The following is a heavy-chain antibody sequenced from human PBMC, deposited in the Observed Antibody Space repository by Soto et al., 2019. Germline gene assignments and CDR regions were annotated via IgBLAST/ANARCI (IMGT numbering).Heavy chain of an antibody. Sequence: SVKVSCKASGVGGTFSSYAVSWVRQAPGQGLEWMGGIIPIFGTANYAQKFQGRVTITADESTSTAYMELSSLRSEDTAVYYCARHPPGRWLQSEGAFDIWGQGTMVTVSS. CDR2: IIPIFGTA. J-gene: IGHJ3*02. CDR1: GVGGTFSSYA. CDR3: ARHPPGRWLQSEGAFDI. D-gene: IGHD5-12*01. V-gene: IGHV1-69*13.